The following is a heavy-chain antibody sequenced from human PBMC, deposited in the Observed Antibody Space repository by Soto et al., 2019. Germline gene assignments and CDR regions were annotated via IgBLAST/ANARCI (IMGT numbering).Heavy chain of an antibody. D-gene: IGHD1-1*01. CDR3: ARSAATEPPNFDY. CDR2: IIPILGIA. CDR1: GATFSSYT. Sequence: QVQLVQSGAEVKKPGSSVKVSCKASGATFSSYTISWVRQAPGQGLEWMGRIIPILGIANYAQNFQGRVTITADKSTSTPYMELSSLGSEDTAVYYCARSAATEPPNFDYWGQGTLVTVSS. V-gene: IGHV1-69*02. J-gene: IGHJ4*02.